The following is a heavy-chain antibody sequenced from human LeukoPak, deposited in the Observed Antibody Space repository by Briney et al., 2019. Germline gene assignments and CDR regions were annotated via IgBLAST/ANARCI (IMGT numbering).Heavy chain of an antibody. CDR3: AKEKTSAYDLDY. D-gene: IGHD5-12*01. Sequence: GGSLRLSCAASGFTFSIHAMGWVRQAPGKGLEWVSTISGTGGNTHYADSVKGRFTISRDNSKNTLYLQMNSPRAEDTAVYYCAKEKTSAYDLDYWGQGTLVTVSS. J-gene: IGHJ4*02. V-gene: IGHV3-23*01. CDR1: GFTFSIHA. CDR2: ISGTGGNT.